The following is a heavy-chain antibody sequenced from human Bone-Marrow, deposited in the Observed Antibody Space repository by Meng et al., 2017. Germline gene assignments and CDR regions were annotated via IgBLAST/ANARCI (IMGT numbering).Heavy chain of an antibody. V-gene: IGHV3-30*01. J-gene: IGHJ4*02. CDR1: GFTFSSYA. D-gene: IGHD6-13*01. CDR3: TRGWQQLSHFDY. Sequence: GESLKISCAASGFTFSSYAMHWVRQAPGKGLEWVAVRSYDGSNKYYADSVKGRFTISRDNSKNTLYLQMNSLRAEDTAVYYCTRGWQQLSHFDYWGQGTLVTVSS. CDR2: RSYDGSNK.